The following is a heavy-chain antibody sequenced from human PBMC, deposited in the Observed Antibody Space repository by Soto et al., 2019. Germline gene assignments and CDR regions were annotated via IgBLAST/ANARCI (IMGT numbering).Heavy chain of an antibody. CDR3: TTHYYGSGSLI. CDR1: VFTFSGSA. Sequence: PGGSLRLSCAASVFTFSGSAMHWFRQASGKGLEWVGRIRSKANSYATAYAASVKGRFTISRDDSKNTAYLQMNSLKTEDTAVYYCTTHYYGSGSLIWGQGTMVTVSS. J-gene: IGHJ3*02. CDR2: IRSKANSYAT. D-gene: IGHD3-10*01. V-gene: IGHV3-73*01.